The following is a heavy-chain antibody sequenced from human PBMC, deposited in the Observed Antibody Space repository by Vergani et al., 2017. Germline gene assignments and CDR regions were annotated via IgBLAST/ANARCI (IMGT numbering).Heavy chain of an antibody. CDR1: GGSISSSSYY. Sequence: QLQLQESGPGLVKPSETLSLTCTVSGGSISSSSYYWGWIRQPPGKGLEWIGSIYYSGSTYYNPSLKSRVTISVDTSKNQFSLKLSSVTAADTAVYYCARPGLRWFGEYIDYWGQGTLVIVSS. D-gene: IGHD3-10*01. CDR3: ARPGLRWFGEYIDY. J-gene: IGHJ4*02. V-gene: IGHV4-39*01. CDR2: IYYSGST.